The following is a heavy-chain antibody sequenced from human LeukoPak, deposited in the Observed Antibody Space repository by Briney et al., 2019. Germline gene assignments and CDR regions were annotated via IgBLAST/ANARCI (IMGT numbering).Heavy chain of an antibody. D-gene: IGHD3-3*01. CDR2: ISAYNGNT. V-gene: IGHV1-18*01. CDR1: GYTFTSYG. J-gene: IGHJ4*02. CDR3: ASPIFGYDY. Sequence: ASVKVSCKASGYTFTSYGISWVRQAPGQGLEWMGWISAYNGNTNYAQKLQGRVTMTTDTSTSTAYTGLRSLRSDDTAVYYCASPIFGYDYWGQGTLVTVSS.